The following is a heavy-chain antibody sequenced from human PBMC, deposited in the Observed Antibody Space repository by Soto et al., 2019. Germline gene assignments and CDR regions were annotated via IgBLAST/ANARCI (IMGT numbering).Heavy chain of an antibody. Sequence: ASVKVSCKASGGTFSSYAISWVRQAPGQGLEWMGGIIPIFGTANYAQKFQGRVTITADESTSTAYMELSSLRSEDTAVYYCAREGVGEGGSYYDYWGQGTLVTVSS. V-gene: IGHV1-69*13. CDR1: GGTFSSYA. D-gene: IGHD1-26*01. CDR3: AREGVGEGGSYYDY. J-gene: IGHJ4*02. CDR2: IIPIFGTA.